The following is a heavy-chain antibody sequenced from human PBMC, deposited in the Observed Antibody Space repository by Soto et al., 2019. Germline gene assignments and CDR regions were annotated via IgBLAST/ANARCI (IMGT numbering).Heavy chain of an antibody. CDR2: ISGSSSTI. CDR3: ANSRDAFDI. V-gene: IGHV3-48*02. D-gene: IGHD1-26*01. Sequence: GGSLRLSCAASGFTFRSYNMDWVRQAPGKGLEWVSYISGSSSTIYYADSVKGRFTISRDNAKNSLYLQMNSLRDEDTAVYYCANSRDAFDIWGQGTMVTVSS. J-gene: IGHJ3*02. CDR1: GFTFRSYN.